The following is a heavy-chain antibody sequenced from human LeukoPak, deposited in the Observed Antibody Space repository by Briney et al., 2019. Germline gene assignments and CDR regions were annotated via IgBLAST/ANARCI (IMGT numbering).Heavy chain of an antibody. J-gene: IGHJ4*02. Sequence: SETLSLTCTVSGGSISSGSYYWRWLRQPAGRGLEWIGRIYTSGSTNYNPSLKSRVTISVDTSKNQFSLNLSSVTAADTAVYYCARDRHWTNDWVFDSWGQGTLVTVSS. CDR1: GGSISSGSYY. D-gene: IGHD1/OR15-1a*01. CDR3: ARDRHWTNDWVFDS. CDR2: IYTSGST. V-gene: IGHV4-61*02.